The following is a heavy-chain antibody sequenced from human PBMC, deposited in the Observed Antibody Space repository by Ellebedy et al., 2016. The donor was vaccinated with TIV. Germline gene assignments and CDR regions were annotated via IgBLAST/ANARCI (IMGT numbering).Heavy chain of an antibody. CDR2: INTVNGNT. D-gene: IGHD4-17*01. CDR3: VRDLTNYGSSSY. J-gene: IGHJ4*02. Sequence: AASVKVSCKASGYTFTSYAMHWVRQAPGQRLEWMGWINTVNGNTKYSQKFQGRVTISRDTSASTAYMELSRLISDDTATYYCVRDLTNYGSSSYWGQGTLVTVSS. V-gene: IGHV1-3*04. CDR1: GYTFTSYA.